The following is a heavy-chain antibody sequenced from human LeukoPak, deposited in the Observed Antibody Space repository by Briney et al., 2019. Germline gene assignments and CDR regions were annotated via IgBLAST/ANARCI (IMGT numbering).Heavy chain of an antibody. CDR3: ARRASGWYLDY. CDR2: ISAYNGNT. J-gene: IGHJ4*02. V-gene: IGHV1-18*01. CDR1: GGTFSSYA. Sequence: ASVKVSCKASGGTFSSYAISWVRQAPGQGLEWMGWISAYNGNTNYAQELQGRVTMTTDTSTSTAYMELRSLRSDDTAVYYCARRASGWYLDYWGQGTLVTVSS. D-gene: IGHD6-19*01.